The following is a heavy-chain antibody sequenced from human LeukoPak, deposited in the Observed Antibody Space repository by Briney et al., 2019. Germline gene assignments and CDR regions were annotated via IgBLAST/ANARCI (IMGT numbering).Heavy chain of an antibody. D-gene: IGHD6-19*01. Sequence: GGSLRLSCAASGFTFSSYAMSWVRQAPGKGLEWVSIISGSGANTYYADSVKGRFTISRDNSKNTVYLQMNSLRAEDTAVYYCAKTNGLVDAFDIWGQGTMVTVSS. V-gene: IGHV3-23*01. CDR2: ISGSGANT. J-gene: IGHJ3*02. CDR3: AKTNGLVDAFDI. CDR1: GFTFSSYA.